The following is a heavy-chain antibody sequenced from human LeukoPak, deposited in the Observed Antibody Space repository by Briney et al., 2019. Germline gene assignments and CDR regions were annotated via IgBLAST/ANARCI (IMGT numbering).Heavy chain of an antibody. CDR1: GYSISSGDY. J-gene: IGHJ4*02. CDR2: IFHSEST. CDR3: ARGIYYLIEY. Sequence: SETLSLTCAVSGYSISSGDYWGWIRQSPGKGLERIGNIFHSESTYNNPSLKSRVTISVDTSKNEFSLKLSSVTAADTAVYYCARGIYYLIEYWGQGTLVTVSS. V-gene: IGHV4-38-2*01. D-gene: IGHD3-10*01.